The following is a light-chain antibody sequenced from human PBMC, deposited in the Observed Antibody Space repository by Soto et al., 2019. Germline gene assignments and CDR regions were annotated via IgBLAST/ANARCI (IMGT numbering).Light chain of an antibody. Sequence: DIQMTQFPSTLTPSVGDRVTITCRASRSISDWLAWYQQKPGKAPKLLIFDASTLKSGVSSRFSGSGSGTEFTLTITGLQPEDVATYYCLQYSSHSWTFGQGPKVDIK. CDR1: RSISDW. J-gene: IGKJ1*01. CDR2: DAS. V-gene: IGKV1-5*01. CDR3: LQYSSHSWT.